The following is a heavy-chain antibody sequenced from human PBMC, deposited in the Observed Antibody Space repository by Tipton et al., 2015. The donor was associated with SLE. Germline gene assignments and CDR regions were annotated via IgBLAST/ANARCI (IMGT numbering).Heavy chain of an antibody. V-gene: IGHV3-9*01. CDR1: GFTFEDYT. J-gene: IGHJ5*02. Sequence: SLRLSCAASGFTFEDYTMHWVRQVSGKGLEWVSSINWNSDDIVYADSVKGRFTISRDNAENSLYLQMNSLRAEDTAVYYCARDAVGSSFDPWGQGTLVTVSS. D-gene: IGHD6-6*01. CDR3: ARDAVGSSFDP. CDR2: INWNSDDI.